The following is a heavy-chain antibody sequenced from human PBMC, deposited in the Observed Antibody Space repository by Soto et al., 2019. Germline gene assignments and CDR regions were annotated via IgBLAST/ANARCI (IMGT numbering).Heavy chain of an antibody. Sequence: SETLSLTCAASGGSISGGDYSWSWIRQPPGKGLEWIGYIYHSGSTYYNPSLKSRVTISVDGSKNQFSLKLSSVTAADTAVYYCARSREFDYGMDVWGLGTTVTVSS. V-gene: IGHV4-30-2*01. J-gene: IGHJ6*02. CDR2: IYHSGST. CDR1: GGSISGGDYS. CDR3: ARSREFDYGMDV.